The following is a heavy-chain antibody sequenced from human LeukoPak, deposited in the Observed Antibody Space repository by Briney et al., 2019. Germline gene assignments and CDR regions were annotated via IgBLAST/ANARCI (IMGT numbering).Heavy chain of an antibody. J-gene: IGHJ4*02. Sequence: ASVKVSCKASGYTLTDYHMHWVRQAPGQGLEWMGRINPNSGGTNYAQKFQGRVTMTRDTSISTVYMELSRLRSDDTAVYYCARVGYYESSGYYEYWGQGTLVTVSS. D-gene: IGHD3-22*01. CDR1: GYTLTDYH. CDR2: INPNSGGT. V-gene: IGHV1-2*06. CDR3: ARVGYYESSGYYEY.